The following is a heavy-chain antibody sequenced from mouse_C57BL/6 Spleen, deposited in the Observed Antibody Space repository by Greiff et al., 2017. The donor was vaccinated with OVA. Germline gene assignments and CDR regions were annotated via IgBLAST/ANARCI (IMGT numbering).Heavy chain of an antibody. Sequence: VQLQQPGAELVKPGASVKLSCKASGYTFTSYWMHWVKQRPGRGLEWIGRIDPNSGGTKYNEKFKSKATLTVDKPSSTANMQLSSLTSEDSAVYYCTRRQAQANLRDYYYAMDYWGQGTSVTVSS. J-gene: IGHJ4*01. CDR3: TRRQAQANLRDYYYAMDY. CDR2: IDPNSGGT. CDR1: GYTFTSYW. D-gene: IGHD5-1*01. V-gene: IGHV1-72*01.